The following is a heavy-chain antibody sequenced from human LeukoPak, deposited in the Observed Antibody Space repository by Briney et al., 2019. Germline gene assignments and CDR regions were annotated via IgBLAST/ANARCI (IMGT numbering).Heavy chain of an antibody. V-gene: IGHV3-23*01. Sequence: PGGSLRLSCAASGSTFSSYAMSWVRQAPGKGLEWVSVISGSGGRTYYADSVKGRFTISRDNSKNTLYLQMNSLRAEDTAVYYCVKEIYGDSTGGRFQHWGQGTLVTVSS. D-gene: IGHD4-17*01. CDR3: VKEIYGDSTGGRFQH. CDR1: GSTFSSYA. CDR2: ISGSGGRT. J-gene: IGHJ1*01.